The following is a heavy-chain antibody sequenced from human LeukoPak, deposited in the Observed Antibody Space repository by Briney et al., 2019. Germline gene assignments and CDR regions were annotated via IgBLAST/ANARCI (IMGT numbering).Heavy chain of an antibody. V-gene: IGHV3-21*01. CDR2: ISSSSSYI. J-gene: IGHJ4*02. CDR1: GFTFSTYS. Sequence: GGSLRLSCAASGFTFSTYSMNWVRQAPGKGLEWVSSISSSSSYIYYADSVKGRFTISRDNAKNSLYLQMNSLRAEDTAVYYCASELIVVVPAAKRLDYWGQGTLVTVSS. CDR3: ASELIVVVPAAKRLDY. D-gene: IGHD2-2*01.